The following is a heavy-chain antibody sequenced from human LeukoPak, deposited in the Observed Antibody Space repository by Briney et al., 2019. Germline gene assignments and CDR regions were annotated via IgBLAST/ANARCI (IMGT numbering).Heavy chain of an antibody. CDR1: GGSFSGYY. Sequence: SETLSLTCAVYGGSFSGYYWSWIRQPPGKGLEWIGEINHSGSTNYNPSLKSRVTMSVDTSKNQFSLKLSSVTAADTAVYYCARFGEAPDYFDYWGQGTLVTVSS. J-gene: IGHJ4*02. CDR3: ARFGEAPDYFDY. D-gene: IGHD3-10*01. V-gene: IGHV4-34*01. CDR2: INHSGST.